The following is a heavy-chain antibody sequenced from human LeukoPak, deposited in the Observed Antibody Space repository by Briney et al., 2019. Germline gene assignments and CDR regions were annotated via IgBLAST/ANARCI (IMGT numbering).Heavy chain of an antibody. CDR1: GYTFTSYG. D-gene: IGHD6-13*01. CDR3: ARDRGYSSSPTRYHYYYYGMDV. CDR2: ISAYNGNT. Sequence: ASVKVSCKASGYTFTSYGISWVRQAPGQGLEWMGWISAYNGNTNYAQKPQGRVTMTTDTSTSTAYMELRSLRSDDTAVYYCARDRGYSSSPTRYHYYYYGMDVWGQGTTVTVSS. J-gene: IGHJ6*02. V-gene: IGHV1-18*01.